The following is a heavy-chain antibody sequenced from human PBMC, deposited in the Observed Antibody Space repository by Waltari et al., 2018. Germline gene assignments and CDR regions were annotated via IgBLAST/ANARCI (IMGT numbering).Heavy chain of an antibody. CDR1: GYSFNTYF. Sequence: EVQLVQSGAEVKKPGESLKISCQASGYSFNTYFISWVRQIPGRGLEWMGIIYPEDSNTRYNPSFQGQITISVDKSIRTAYLQWSSLKASDTAVYYCVRRDRVTNFDFWGQGTPVTVSS. D-gene: IGHD2-21*02. CDR2: IYPEDSNT. J-gene: IGHJ4*02. V-gene: IGHV5-51*01. CDR3: VRRDRVTNFDF.